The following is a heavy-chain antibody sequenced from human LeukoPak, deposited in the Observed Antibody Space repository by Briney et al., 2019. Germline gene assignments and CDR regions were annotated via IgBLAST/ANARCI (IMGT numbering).Heavy chain of an antibody. D-gene: IGHD3-3*01. CDR2: ISSSSSYI. CDR1: GFTFSSYS. Sequence: PGGSLRLSCAASGFTFSSYSMNWVRQAPGKGLEWVSSISSSSSYIYYADSVKGRFTISRDNAKNSLYLQMNSLRAEDTALYYCARGGEWLPHYWGQGTLVTVSS. CDR3: ARGGEWLPHY. J-gene: IGHJ4*02. V-gene: IGHV3-21*04.